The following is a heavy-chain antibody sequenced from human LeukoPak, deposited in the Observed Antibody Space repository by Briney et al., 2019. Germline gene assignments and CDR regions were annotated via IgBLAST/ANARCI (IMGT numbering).Heavy chain of an antibody. CDR3: ARGGAAADDY. CDR2: IYHSGST. V-gene: IGHV4-30-2*01. CDR1: GGSISSGGYY. D-gene: IGHD6-13*01. J-gene: IGHJ4*02. Sequence: SETLSLTCTVSGGSISSGGYYWSWIRQPPGKGLEWIGYIYHSGSTYYNPSLKSRATISVDRSKNQFSLKLSSVTAADTAVYYCARGGAAADDYWGQETLVTVSS.